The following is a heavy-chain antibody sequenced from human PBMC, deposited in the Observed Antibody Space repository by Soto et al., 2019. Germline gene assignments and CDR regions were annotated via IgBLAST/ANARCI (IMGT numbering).Heavy chain of an antibody. CDR3: AARHFRSGPRTDTRPVY. D-gene: IGHD3-3*02. V-gene: IGHV4-4*02. Sequence: SETLSLTCAVSGDSINSSHWWNWVRQPPGQGLEWIGQISHSGSTNYNPSLTSRVTISVDKSKNHFSLKVTSVTAADTAVYHFAARHFRSGPRTDTRPVYWGQGTLVTVSS. CDR1: GDSINSSHW. CDR2: ISHSGST. J-gene: IGHJ4*02.